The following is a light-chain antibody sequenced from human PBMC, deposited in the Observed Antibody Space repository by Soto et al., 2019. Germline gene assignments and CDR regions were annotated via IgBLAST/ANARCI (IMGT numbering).Light chain of an antibody. CDR2: GNT. Sequence: QAVVTQPPSVSGAPGQRVTISCTWSSSNIGAIYDVQWYQQLPGAAPKLLIYGNTNRPSGVPDRFSGSKSGTSASLAITGLQAEDEADYYCQSYDSSLSGSVFGGGTKLTVL. V-gene: IGLV1-40*01. CDR1: SSNIGAIYD. CDR3: QSYDSSLSGSV. J-gene: IGLJ3*02.